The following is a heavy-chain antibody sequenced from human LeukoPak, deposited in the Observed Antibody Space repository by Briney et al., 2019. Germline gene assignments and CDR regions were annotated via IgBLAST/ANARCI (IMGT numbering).Heavy chain of an antibody. CDR2: IYDDGST. CDR3: TRLVVRRGEYDACDI. Sequence: GGSLRLSCAASGFTVSSNYMTWVRQAPDKGLEWVSVIYDDGSTNYADSVKGRFTISRDNSKNTLYLQMNSLRAEDTAVYFCTRLVVRRGEYDACDIWGQGTLVTVSS. CDR1: GFTVSSNY. V-gene: IGHV3-66*04. D-gene: IGHD2-2*01. J-gene: IGHJ3*02.